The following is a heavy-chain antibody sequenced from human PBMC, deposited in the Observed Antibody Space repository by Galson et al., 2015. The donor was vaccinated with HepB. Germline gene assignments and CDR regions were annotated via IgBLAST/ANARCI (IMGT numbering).Heavy chain of an antibody. CDR2: ISSSSSTI. J-gene: IGHJ6*03. Sequence: SLRLSCAASGFTFSSYSMNWVRQAPGKGLEWVSYISSSSSTIYYADSVKGRFTISRDNAKNSLYLQMNSLRDEDTAVYYCARVTYDFWSGSVTTLYYYYYYMDVWGKGTTVTVSS. D-gene: IGHD3-3*01. CDR3: ARVTYDFWSGSVTTLYYYYYYMDV. V-gene: IGHV3-48*02. CDR1: GFTFSSYS.